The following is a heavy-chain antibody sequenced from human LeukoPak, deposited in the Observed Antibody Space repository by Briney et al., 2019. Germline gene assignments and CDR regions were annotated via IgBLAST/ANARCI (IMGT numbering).Heavy chain of an antibody. CDR1: GGSFSGYY. D-gene: IGHD3-22*01. Sequence: SETLSLTCAVYGGSFSGYYWSWIRQPPGKGLEWIGEINHSGSTNYNPSLKSRVTISVDTPKNQFSLKLGSVTAADTAVYYCARSPYYYDSSQGLYYFDYWGQGTLVTVSS. V-gene: IGHV4-34*01. J-gene: IGHJ4*02. CDR2: INHSGST. CDR3: ARSPYYYDSSQGLYYFDY.